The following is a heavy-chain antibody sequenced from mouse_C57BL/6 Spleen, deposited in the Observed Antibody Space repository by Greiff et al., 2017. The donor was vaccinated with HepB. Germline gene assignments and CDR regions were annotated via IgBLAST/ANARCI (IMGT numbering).Heavy chain of an antibody. D-gene: IGHD1-1*01. CDR1: GFTFSSYA. J-gene: IGHJ4*01. Sequence: EVKLMESGGGLVKPGGSLKLSCAASGFTFSSYAMSWVRQTPEKRLEWVATISDGGSYTYYPDNVKGRFTISRDNAKNNLYLQMSHLKSEDTAMYYCAREEVTTDMDYWGQGTSVTVSS. CDR2: ISDGGSYT. V-gene: IGHV5-4*01. CDR3: AREEVTTDMDY.